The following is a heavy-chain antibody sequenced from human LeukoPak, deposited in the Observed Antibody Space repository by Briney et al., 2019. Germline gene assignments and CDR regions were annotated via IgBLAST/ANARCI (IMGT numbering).Heavy chain of an antibody. Sequence: ATVKVSCKASGYTFTSYGISWVRQAPGQGLEWMGWISAYNGNTNYAQKLQGRVTMTTDTSTSTAYMELKSLRSDATAVYYCARQSATDYFDYWGQGTLVTASP. V-gene: IGHV1-18*01. CDR1: GYTFTSYG. CDR2: ISAYNGNT. J-gene: IGHJ4*02. CDR3: ARQSATDYFDY.